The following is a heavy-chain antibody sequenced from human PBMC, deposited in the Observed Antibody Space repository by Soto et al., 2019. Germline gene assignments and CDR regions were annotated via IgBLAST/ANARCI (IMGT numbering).Heavy chain of an antibody. V-gene: IGHV5-10-1*04. Sequence: GESLKISCKGSGYSFAGYWITWVRQKPGKGLEWMGRIDPSDSQTYHSPSFQGQVTISADKSISTAYLQWSSLKASDTAMYYCARLDRDGYSFLYYFDYWGQGTLVTVSS. CDR1: GYSFAGYW. CDR2: IDPSDSQT. D-gene: IGHD4-4*01. J-gene: IGHJ4*02. CDR3: ARLDRDGYSFLYYFDY.